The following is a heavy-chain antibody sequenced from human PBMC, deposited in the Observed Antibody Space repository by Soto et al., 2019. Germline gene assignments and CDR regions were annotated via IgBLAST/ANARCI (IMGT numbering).Heavy chain of an antibody. CDR1: GFTFSSYS. CDR2: ISSSSSYI. D-gene: IGHD3-9*01. CDR3: AREVSSPYYDILTGSTDY. J-gene: IGHJ4*02. Sequence: GGSLRLSCAASGFTFSSYSMNWVRQAPGKGLEWVSSISSSSSYIYYADSVKGRFTISRDNAKNSLYLQMNSLRAEDTAVYYCAREVSSPYYDILTGSTDYWGQGTLVTVSS. V-gene: IGHV3-21*01.